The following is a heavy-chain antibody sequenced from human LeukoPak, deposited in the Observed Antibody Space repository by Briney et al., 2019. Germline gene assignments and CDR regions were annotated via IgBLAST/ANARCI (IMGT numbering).Heavy chain of an antibody. D-gene: IGHD2-21*02. CDR1: GYTFTSYD. CDR2: MNPNSGNT. CDR3: ARGVRWDIVVVTATPSPADY. J-gene: IGHJ4*02. V-gene: IGHV1-8*01. Sequence: GASVKVSCKASGYTFTSYDIYWLRQATGQGLEWMGWMNPNSGNTGYAQKFQGRVTMTRNTSISTAYMELSSLRSEDTAVYYCARGVRWDIVVVTATPSPADYWGQGTLVTVSS.